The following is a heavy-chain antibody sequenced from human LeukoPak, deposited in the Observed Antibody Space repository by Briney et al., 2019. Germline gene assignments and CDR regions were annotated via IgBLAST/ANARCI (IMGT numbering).Heavy chain of an antibody. V-gene: IGHV4-34*01. Sequence: PSETLSLTCAVYGGSFSGYYWSWIRQPPGKGLEWIGEINHSGSTNYNPSLKSRVTISVDTSKNQFSLKLSSVTAADTAVYYCARRSDYYGSGSYRRASYYYMDVWGKGTTVTISS. J-gene: IGHJ6*03. CDR1: GGSFSGYY. D-gene: IGHD3-10*01. CDR2: INHSGST. CDR3: ARRSDYYGSGSYRRASYYYMDV.